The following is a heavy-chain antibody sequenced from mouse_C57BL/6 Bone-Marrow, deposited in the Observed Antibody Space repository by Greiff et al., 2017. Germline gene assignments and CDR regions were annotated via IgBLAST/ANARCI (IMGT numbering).Heavy chain of an antibody. CDR3: DRHRYGSNYWDFDD. CDR2: IYPGGGYT. V-gene: IGHV1-63*01. Sequence: VQLQESGAELVRPGTSVKMSCKASGYTFTNYWIGWAKQRPGHGLEWIGDIYPGGGYTNYNEKFKGKATLTADKSSSKAYMPFSSLTSEDSAISSFDRHRYGSNYWDFDDWGTGTTVTVSS. J-gene: IGHJ1*03. CDR1: GYTFTNYW. D-gene: IGHD1-1*01.